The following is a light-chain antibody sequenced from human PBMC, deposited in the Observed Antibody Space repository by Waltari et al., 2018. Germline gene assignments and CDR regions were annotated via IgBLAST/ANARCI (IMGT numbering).Light chain of an antibody. CDR2: EVS. V-gene: IGLV2-8*01. Sequence: QSALTQPPSASGSPGQSVTISCPGTSRPVGGYNYSSWYQQHPGKAPKLMIYEVSKRPSGVPDRFSGSKSGNTASLTVSGLQAEDEAEYHCSSYAGNNNVVFGGGTKLTVL. CDR3: SSYAGNNNVV. J-gene: IGLJ2*01. CDR1: SRPVGGYNY.